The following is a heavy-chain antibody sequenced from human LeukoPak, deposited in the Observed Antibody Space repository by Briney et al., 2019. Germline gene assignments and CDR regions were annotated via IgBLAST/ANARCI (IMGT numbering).Heavy chain of an antibody. CDR3: AIEVEGVDY. D-gene: IGHD1-1*01. V-gene: IGHV3-53*01. CDR1: GFTVSSNY. CDR2: VDSGGST. J-gene: IGHJ4*02. Sequence: GGSLRLAYAAAGFTVSSNYMSWVRQAAGKGLESVPFVDSGGSTYYADSVKGRFTISRDNSKNTLYLQMNSLRAEDTAVYYCAIEVEGVDYWGQGPLVTVSS.